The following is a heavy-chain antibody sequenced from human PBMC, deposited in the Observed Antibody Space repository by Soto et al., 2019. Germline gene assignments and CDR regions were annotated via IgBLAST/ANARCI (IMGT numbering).Heavy chain of an antibody. J-gene: IGHJ5*02. CDR1: GGSISSGGYY. V-gene: IGHV4-31*03. D-gene: IGHD5-18*01. CDR3: ARNTSHVPSPVSYSYGLNWFDP. Sequence: PSETLSLTCTVSGGSISSGGYYWSWIRQHPGKGLEWIGYIYYSGSTYYNPSLKSRGTISVDTAKNQFSLRPNSVTAAYTLVHYCARNTSHVPSPVSYSYGLNWFDPGGQGTLVTVSS. CDR2: IYYSGST.